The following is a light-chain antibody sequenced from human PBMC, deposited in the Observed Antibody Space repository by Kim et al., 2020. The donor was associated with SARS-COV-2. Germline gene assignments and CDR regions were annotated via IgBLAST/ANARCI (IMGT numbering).Light chain of an antibody. CDR3: QQTYSAPET. V-gene: IGKV1-39*01. Sequence: ASVGDRVTITCRGGHGISKYLNWYQQKPGQAPNLLIYGASNLQSGVPSRFSGSGSGTDFTLTISSLQPEDFATYYCQQTYSAPETFGQGTKVDIK. CDR2: GAS. J-gene: IGKJ1*01. CDR1: HGISKY.